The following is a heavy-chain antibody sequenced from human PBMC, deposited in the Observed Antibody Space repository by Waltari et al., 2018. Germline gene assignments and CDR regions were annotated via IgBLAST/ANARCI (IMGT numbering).Heavy chain of an antibody. D-gene: IGHD5-12*01. CDR1: GGSISSGSFY. CDR3: ARHWKKSGYRFDP. J-gene: IGHJ5*02. V-gene: IGHV4-39*01. Sequence: QLQLQESGPGLVRPSETLSLTCSVAGGSISSGSFYWGWIRQSPGKGLEWIGGMYYRGGTDYNSNLKSRVTISGDTSKNQFSLKLSSVTAADTAVYYCARHWKKSGYRFDPWGQGTLVTVSS. CDR2: MYYRGGT.